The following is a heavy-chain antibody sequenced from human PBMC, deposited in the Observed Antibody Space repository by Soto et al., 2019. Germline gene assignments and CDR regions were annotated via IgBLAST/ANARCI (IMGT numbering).Heavy chain of an antibody. J-gene: IGHJ4*02. CDR2: ISGSGGST. V-gene: IGHV3-23*01. CDR3: AKSPGYYYGSGSPYYFDY. Sequence: PGGSLRLSCAASGFTFSSYAMSWVRQAPGKGLEWVSAISGSGGSTYYADSVKGRFTISRDNSKNTLYLQMNSLRAEDTAVYYCAKSPGYYYGSGSPYYFDYWGQGTLVTVSS. CDR1: GFTFSSYA. D-gene: IGHD3-10*01.